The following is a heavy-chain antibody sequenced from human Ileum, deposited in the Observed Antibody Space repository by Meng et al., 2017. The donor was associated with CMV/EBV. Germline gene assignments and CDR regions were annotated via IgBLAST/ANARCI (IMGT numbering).Heavy chain of an antibody. V-gene: IGHV2-5*02. CDR1: GFSLRTNGVG. CDR2: IYWDDTK. Sequence: IAFKVFCRTLLNPTHTLTVTCSFSGFSLRTNGVGVGRIRQPPGKALEWLALIYWDDTKRYSPSLKSRLTISKDTSKNQVVLTMTNTDTVDTATYYCANRRGSGWYETYFDSWGQGTLVTVSS. D-gene: IGHD6-19*01. CDR3: ANRRGSGWYETYFDS. J-gene: IGHJ4*02.